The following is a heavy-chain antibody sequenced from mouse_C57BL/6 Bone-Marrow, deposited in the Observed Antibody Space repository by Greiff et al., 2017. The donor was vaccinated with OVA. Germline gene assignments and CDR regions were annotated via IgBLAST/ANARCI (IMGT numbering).Heavy chain of an antibody. CDR3: TRGGLRAY. CDR2: IYPGNSDT. CDR1: GYTFTSYW. Sequence: VHVKQSGAVLVRPGASVKLSCKTSGYTFTSYWMHWVKQRPGTGLAWIGAIYPGNSDTSYNQKFKAQAKLTAVTSASTAYIELSSLTNEDSAVDIWTRGGLRAYWGQGTLVTVSA. V-gene: IGHV1-5*01. J-gene: IGHJ3*01.